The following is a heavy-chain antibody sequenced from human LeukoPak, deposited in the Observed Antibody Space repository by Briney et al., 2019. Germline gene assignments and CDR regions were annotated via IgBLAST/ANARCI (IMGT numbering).Heavy chain of an antibody. J-gene: IGHJ4*02. CDR2: ISSSSSYI. CDR1: GFTFSSYS. CDR3: ARESGSASFDY. Sequence: GGSLRLSCAASGFTFSSYSINWVRQAPGKGLEWVSSISSSSSYISYADSVKGRFTISRDNAKNSLYLQMNSLRAEDTAVYYCARESGSASFDYWGQGTLVTVSS. D-gene: IGHD6-19*01. V-gene: IGHV3-21*01.